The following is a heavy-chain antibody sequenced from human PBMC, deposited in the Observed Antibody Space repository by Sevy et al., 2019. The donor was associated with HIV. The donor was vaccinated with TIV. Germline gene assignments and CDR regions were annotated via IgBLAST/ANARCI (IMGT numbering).Heavy chain of an antibody. CDR2: FDPGDGDAET. D-gene: IGHD3-9*01. CDR1: GYTLTEFS. J-gene: IGHJ4*02. Sequence: ASVKVSCKVSGYTLTEFSIDWVRQAPGKGLEWMGGFDPGDGDAETPYAQKFRDRLTMTADTSTDTVYMELSSLRSEDMAVYYCATDTTGYHSTLDYWGQGTLVTVSS. V-gene: IGHV1-24*01. CDR3: ATDTTGYHSTLDY.